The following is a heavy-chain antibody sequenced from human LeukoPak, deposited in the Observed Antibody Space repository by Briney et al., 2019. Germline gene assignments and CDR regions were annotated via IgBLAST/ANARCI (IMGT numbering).Heavy chain of an antibody. CDR1: GFTFSGYS. Sequence: GGSLRLSCAASGFTFSGYSMNWVRQAPGKGLEWVSSITDSSRYIYYADSVKGRFTISRDNAKNSLCLQMNSLRAEDTAVYYCAREFGGRDSSGWQYATDYWGQGTLVTVSS. V-gene: IGHV3-21*01. J-gene: IGHJ4*02. D-gene: IGHD6-19*01. CDR3: AREFGGRDSSGWQYATDY. CDR2: ITDSSRYI.